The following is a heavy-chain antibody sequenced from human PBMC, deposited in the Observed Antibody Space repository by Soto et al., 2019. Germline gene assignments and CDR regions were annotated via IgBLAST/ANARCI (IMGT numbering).Heavy chain of an antibody. Sequence: GGSLRLSCAASGFTFSSYAMSWVRQAPGKGLEWISYISRTANTIYYADSVKGRFTISRDNAKNSLYLQMNSLRAEDTAVYYCARFYAAIYYYGMDVWGQGTTVTVSS. V-gene: IGHV3-48*01. CDR2: ISRTANTI. CDR1: GFTFSSYA. J-gene: IGHJ6*02. CDR3: ARFYAAIYYYGMDV. D-gene: IGHD2-2*01.